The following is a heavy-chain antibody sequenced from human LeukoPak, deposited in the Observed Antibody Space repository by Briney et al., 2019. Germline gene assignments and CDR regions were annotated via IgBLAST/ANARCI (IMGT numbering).Heavy chain of an antibody. CDR2: ISYDGSNK. Sequence: GGSLRLSCAASGFTFSSYGMHWVRQAPGKGLEWVAVISYDGSNKYYADSVKGRFTISRDNAKNSLYLQMNSLRAEDTAVYYCVPVGRRYCSSTSCYGPRIPFDYWGQGTLVTVSS. J-gene: IGHJ4*02. V-gene: IGHV3-30*03. CDR1: GFTFSSYG. CDR3: VPVGRRYCSSTSCYGPRIPFDY. D-gene: IGHD2-2*01.